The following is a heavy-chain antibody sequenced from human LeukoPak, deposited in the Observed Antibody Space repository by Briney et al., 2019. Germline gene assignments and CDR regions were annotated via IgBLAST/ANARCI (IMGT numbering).Heavy chain of an antibody. CDR1: GYTFTGYY. CDR2: TNPNSGGT. V-gene: IGHV1-2*04. J-gene: IGHJ6*04. CDR3: ARGGSTVTTFYYYGMDV. D-gene: IGHD4-17*01. Sequence: ASVKVSCKASGYTFTGYYMHWVRQAPGQGLEWMGWTNPNSGGTNYAQKFQGWVTMTRDTSISTAYMELSRLRSDDTAVYYCARGGSTVTTFYYYGMDVWGKGTTVTVSS.